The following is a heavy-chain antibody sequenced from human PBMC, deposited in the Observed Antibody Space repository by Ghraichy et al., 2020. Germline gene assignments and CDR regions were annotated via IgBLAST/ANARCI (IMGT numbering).Heavy chain of an antibody. J-gene: IGHJ6*02. CDR2: IRYDGSNK. D-gene: IGHD3-22*01. CDR3: AKDSHYYDSSGYYLGHRIVGYGMDV. V-gene: IGHV3-30*02. CDR1: GFTFSSYG. Sequence: GGSLRLSCAASGFTFSSYGMHWVRQAPGKGLEWVAFIRYDGSNKYYADSVKGRFTISRDDSKNTLYLQMNSLRAEDTAVYYCAKDSHYYDSSGYYLGHRIVGYGMDVWGQGTTVTVSS.